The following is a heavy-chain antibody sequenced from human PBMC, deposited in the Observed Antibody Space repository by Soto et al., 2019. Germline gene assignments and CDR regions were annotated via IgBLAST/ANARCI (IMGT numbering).Heavy chain of an antibody. CDR3: TRSIGSGGVIGGFDY. CDR1: GGTFNTYA. V-gene: IGHV1-69*01. CDR2: IIPMFDTP. D-gene: IGHD3-16*02. Sequence: QVQLVQSETEVKKPGSAVKVSCKASGGTFNTYAMNWVRQAPGQGLEWMGGIIPMFDTPRYAQKFQGRVTITVDESTTTAYMALSILRSDDTAVYYCTRSIGSGGVIGGFDYWGQGTLVTVSS. J-gene: IGHJ4*02.